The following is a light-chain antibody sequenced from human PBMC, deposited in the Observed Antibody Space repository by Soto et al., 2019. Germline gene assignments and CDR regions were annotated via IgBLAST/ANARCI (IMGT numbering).Light chain of an antibody. CDR3: QHYKTYFWT. J-gene: IGKJ1*01. CDR2: DAS. CDR1: QSISRW. V-gene: IGKV1-5*01. Sequence: DIQMTQSPSTLSASVGDRVTITCRASQSISRWLAWHQQKPGKAPKVLIYDASSLESGVPSRFRGSGSGTEFTLTISGLQPDDFATYYCQHYKTYFWTFGQGTKVEIK.